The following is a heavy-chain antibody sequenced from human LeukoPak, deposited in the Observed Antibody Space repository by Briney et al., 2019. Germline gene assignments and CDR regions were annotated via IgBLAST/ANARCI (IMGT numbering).Heavy chain of an antibody. CDR3: AKGYRYFDW. V-gene: IGHV3-23*01. CDR1: GFTFSTYA. D-gene: IGHD3-9*01. J-gene: IGHJ4*02. Sequence: GGSLRLSCAASGFTFSTYAMGWVRQAPGKGLEWVSLISASGGNTYYADSVKGRFTISRDNSKNTMYVQMDSLRGEDTAVYYCAKGYRYFDWWGQGTLVTVSS. CDR2: ISASGGNT.